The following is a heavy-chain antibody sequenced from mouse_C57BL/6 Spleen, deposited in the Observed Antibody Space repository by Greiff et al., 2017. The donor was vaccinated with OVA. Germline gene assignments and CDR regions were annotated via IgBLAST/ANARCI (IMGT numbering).Heavy chain of an antibody. CDR1: GYTFTSYW. Sequence: VQLQQPGAELVKPGASVKLSCKASGYTFTSYWMQWVKQRPGQGLEWIGEIDPSDSYTNYNQKFKGKATLTVDTSSSTAYMQLSSLTSEDSAGYYCASGGDGYYVRCDNWGQGTTLTVSS. CDR3: ASGGDGYYVRCDN. D-gene: IGHD2-3*01. J-gene: IGHJ2*01. CDR2: IDPSDSYT. V-gene: IGHV1-50*01.